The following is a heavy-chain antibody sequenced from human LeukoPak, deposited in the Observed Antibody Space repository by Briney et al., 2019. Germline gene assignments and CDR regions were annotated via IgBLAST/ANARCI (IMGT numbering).Heavy chain of an antibody. CDR3: ARDLFFDGNHKADFFEY. J-gene: IGHJ4*02. Sequence: GGSLRLSCAASGFNFRSYEMNWVRQAPGKGLEWLSYISGSGDTIYYADPVKGRFSISRDNAKNSLYLQMKSLRAEDTAIYYCARDLFFDGNHKADFFEYWGQGALVTVSS. V-gene: IGHV3-48*03. CDR2: ISGSGDTI. D-gene: IGHD4-23*01. CDR1: GFNFRSYE.